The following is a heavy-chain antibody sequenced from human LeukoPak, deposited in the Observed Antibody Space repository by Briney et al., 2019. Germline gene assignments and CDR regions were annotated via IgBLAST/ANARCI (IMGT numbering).Heavy chain of an antibody. Sequence: GGSLRLSCAASGFTSSSYGMHWVRQAPGKGLEWVAVISYDGSNKYYADSVKGRFTISRDNSKNTLYLQMNSLRAEDTAVYYCAKEIVATPYYYYYYYGMDVWGQGTTVTVSS. CDR2: ISYDGSNK. CDR3: AKEIVATPYYYYYYYGMDV. J-gene: IGHJ6*02. CDR1: GFTSSSYG. V-gene: IGHV3-30*18. D-gene: IGHD5-12*01.